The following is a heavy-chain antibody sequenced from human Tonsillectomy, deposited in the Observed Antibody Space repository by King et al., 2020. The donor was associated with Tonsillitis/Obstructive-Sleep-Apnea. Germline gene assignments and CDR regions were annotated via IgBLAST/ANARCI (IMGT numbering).Heavy chain of an antibody. J-gene: IGHJ5*02. V-gene: IGHV1-69*01. Sequence: QLVQSGAEVKKPGSSVKVSCKASVGTFSSYAISWVRQAPGQGLEWMGGIIPIFGKPNYAQKFQGRVTINADESTRTAYMELSSLRSEDTAVYYCARRGYTVTDNWFDPWGQGTLVTVSS. D-gene: IGHD4-11*01. CDR1: VGTFSSYA. CDR2: IIPIFGKP. CDR3: ARRGYTVTDNWFDP.